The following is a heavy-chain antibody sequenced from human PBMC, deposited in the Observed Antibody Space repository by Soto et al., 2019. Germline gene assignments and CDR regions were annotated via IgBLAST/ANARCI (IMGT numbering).Heavy chain of an antibody. V-gene: IGHV4-59*12. CDR1: GASISSYY. CDR2: IYDSGST. J-gene: IGHJ4*02. Sequence: SETLSLTCTVSGASISSYYWSWIRQVPGKGLEWIGYIYDSGSTNYKSSLKSRVTISVDTSKNQFSLKLNSVTAADTAVYYCARTPGYWGQGSLVTVSS. CDR3: ARTPGY.